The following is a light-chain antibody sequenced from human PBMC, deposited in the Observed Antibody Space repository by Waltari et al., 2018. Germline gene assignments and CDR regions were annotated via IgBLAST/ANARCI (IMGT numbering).Light chain of an antibody. J-gene: IGKJ1*01. V-gene: IGKV3-20*01. CDR2: GAS. CDR3: QKYDRLPAT. Sequence: EIVLTQSPGTLSLSPGERGTLSCRASKSVRRFLAWYQKKPGQAPRLLIYGASTRATGIPDRLSGSGSGTDIIHTISRLEPEDLAVYYCQKYDRLPATFGQGTKVEIK. CDR1: KSVRRF.